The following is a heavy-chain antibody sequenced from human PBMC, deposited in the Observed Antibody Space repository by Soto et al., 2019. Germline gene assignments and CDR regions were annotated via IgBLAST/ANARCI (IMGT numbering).Heavy chain of an antibody. D-gene: IGHD2-2*01. J-gene: IGHJ5*02. Sequence: SETLSLTCTVSGGSISSYYWSWIRQPPGKGLEWIGYIYYSGSTNYNPSLKSRVTISVDTSKNQLSLKLSSVTAADTAVYYCARARFYCSSTSCRRYWFDPWGQGTLVTVSS. CDR2: IYYSGST. V-gene: IGHV4-59*08. CDR3: ARARFYCSSTSCRRYWFDP. CDR1: GGSISSYY.